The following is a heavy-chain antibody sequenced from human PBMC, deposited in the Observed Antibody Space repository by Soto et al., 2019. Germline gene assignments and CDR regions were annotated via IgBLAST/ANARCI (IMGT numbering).Heavy chain of an antibody. D-gene: IGHD3-10*01. CDR2: INSNGGSI. CDR1: GYTFISFY. J-gene: IGHJ4*02. Sequence: ASVKGSCAASGYTFISFYIHWVRQAPGQGLERMGVINSNGGSISYAQKFQGRVTMTKDTSTSTVYMELSSLRSEDTAVYYCARGTTMVRGVALGYWGQGTLVTVSS. CDR3: ARGTTMVRGVALGY. V-gene: IGHV1-46*01.